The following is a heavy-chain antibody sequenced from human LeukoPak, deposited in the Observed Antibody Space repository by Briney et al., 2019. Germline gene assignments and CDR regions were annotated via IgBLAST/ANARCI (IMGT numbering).Heavy chain of an antibody. CDR1: GFTFSSYW. CDR2: IKQDGSEK. J-gene: IGHJ4*02. CDR3: ARDYRYSSSRESGFDY. Sequence: GGSLRLSCAASGFTFSSYWMSWVRQAPGKGLEWVANIKQDGSEKYYVDSVKGRFTISRGNAKNSLYLQMNSLRAEDTAVYYCARDYRYSSSRESGFDYWGQGTLVTVSS. D-gene: IGHD6-6*01. V-gene: IGHV3-7*01.